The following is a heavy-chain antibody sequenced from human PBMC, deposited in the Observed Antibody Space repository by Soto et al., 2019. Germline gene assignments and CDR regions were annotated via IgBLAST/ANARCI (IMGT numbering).Heavy chain of an antibody. V-gene: IGHV3-30*18. CDR2: ISYDGSNK. J-gene: IGHJ3*02. D-gene: IGHD2-21*02. CDR1: VFNVDRYG. Sequence: LRLYCAASVFNVDRYGLHWVRQAPGKALEWVADISYDGSNKYYADSVKGRFTISRDNSKNTLYLQINSLRAEDTAVYYCAKVLEYCGGDCDFSVGAFDIWCQGTMVTVSS. CDR3: AKVLEYCGGDCDFSVGAFDI.